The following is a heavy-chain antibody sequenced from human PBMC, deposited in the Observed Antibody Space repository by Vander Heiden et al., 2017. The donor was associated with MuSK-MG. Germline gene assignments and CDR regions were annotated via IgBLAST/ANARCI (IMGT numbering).Heavy chain of an antibody. CDR1: GGSFSCYY. CDR3: GWTYGGNSIYDY. CDR2: INHSGST. D-gene: IGHD2-21*02. Sequence: QVQLQQWGAGLLTPSETLSLTCALYGGSFSCYYWSWIRQPPGKGLEWIGEINHSGSTNYNPSLKSRVTISVDTSKNQFSLNLSSVTAADTAVYDCGWTYGGNSIYDYWCQGPLVNVA. J-gene: IGHJ4*02. V-gene: IGHV4-34*01.